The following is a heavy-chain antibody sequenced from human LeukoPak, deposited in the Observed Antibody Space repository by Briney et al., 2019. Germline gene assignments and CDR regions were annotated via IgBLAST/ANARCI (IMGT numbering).Heavy chain of an antibody. Sequence: ASVKVSCKASGYTFTGYYMHWVRQAPGQGLEWMGWINPNSGGTNSAQKFEDRGTMTKDTSISTACMELSSLRSDDTAVYYCASRDDGYGDSLGYYFDYWGQGTLVTVSS. J-gene: IGHJ4*02. CDR1: GYTFTGYY. CDR2: INPNSGGT. CDR3: ASRDDGYGDSLGYYFDY. D-gene: IGHD4-17*01. V-gene: IGHV1-2*02.